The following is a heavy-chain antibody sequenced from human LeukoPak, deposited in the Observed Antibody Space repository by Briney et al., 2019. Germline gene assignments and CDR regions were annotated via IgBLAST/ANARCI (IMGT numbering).Heavy chain of an antibody. D-gene: IGHD2-15*01. J-gene: IGHJ4*02. CDR1: GYTFTSYG. CDR2: ISAYNGNT. CDR3: LVVVVAATGDY. Sequence: ASVKVSCKASGYTFTSYGISWVRQAPGQGLEWMGWISAYNGNTNYAQKLQGRVTMTTDTSTSTAYMELRSMRSDDTAVYYCLVVVVAATGDYWGQGTLVTVSS. V-gene: IGHV1-18*01.